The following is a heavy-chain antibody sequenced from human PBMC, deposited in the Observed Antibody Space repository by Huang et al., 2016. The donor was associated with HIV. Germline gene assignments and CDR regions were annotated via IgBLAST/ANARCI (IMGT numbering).Heavy chain of an antibody. CDR2: ISNEGSTK. CDR3: ARSEPSRYYFDY. Sequence: QVQLVESGGGVVQPGTSLGLSCAASGFTFSNYAMNWVRQAPGKGLEWVAVISNEGSTKYYADSVKGRFTISRDNSKNTVYLQMNSLRAEDTAVYYCARSEPSRYYFDYWGQGTLVTVSS. V-gene: IGHV3-30-3*01. CDR1: GFTFSNYA. J-gene: IGHJ4*02.